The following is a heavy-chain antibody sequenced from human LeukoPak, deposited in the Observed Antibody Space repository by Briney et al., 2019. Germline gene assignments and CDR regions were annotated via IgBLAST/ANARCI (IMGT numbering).Heavy chain of an antibody. Sequence: GGSLRLSCAASGFTFSSYAMHWVRQAPGKGLEWVAVISYDGSNKYYADSVKGRFTISRDNAKNSLYLQMNSLRAEDTAVYYCARGAESYDILTGYYNVSDWFDPWGQGTLVTVSS. CDR3: ARGAESYDILTGYYNVSDWFDP. CDR1: GFTFSSYA. J-gene: IGHJ5*02. CDR2: ISYDGSNK. V-gene: IGHV3-30-3*01. D-gene: IGHD3-9*01.